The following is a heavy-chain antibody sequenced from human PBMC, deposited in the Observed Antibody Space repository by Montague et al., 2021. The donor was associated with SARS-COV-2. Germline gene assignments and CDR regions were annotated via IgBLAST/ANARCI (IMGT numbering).Heavy chain of an antibody. CDR2: IDWDDGK. CDR1: GFSLSTSGMC. CDR3: ARIYVDPAMVDWFDP. J-gene: IGHJ5*02. Sequence: PALVKPTQTLTLTCTFSGFSLSTSGMCVNWIHQPPGKALEWLALIDWDDGKYYSTSLKTRLTISKDTSKNQVVLTMTNMDPVDTATYYCARIYVDPAMVDWFDPWGQGTLVTVSS. V-gene: IGHV2-70*01. D-gene: IGHD5-18*01.